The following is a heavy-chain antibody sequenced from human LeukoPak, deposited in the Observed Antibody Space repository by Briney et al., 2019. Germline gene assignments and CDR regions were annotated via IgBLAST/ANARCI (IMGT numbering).Heavy chain of an antibody. Sequence: ASVKVSCKASGHTFTSYDINWVRQATGQGLEWMGWMNPNSGNTAYAQKFQGRVTMTRNASISTAYMELSSLRSEDTAVYYCAREDYYDSGSFDPWGQGTLVTVSS. CDR3: AREDYYDSGSFDP. CDR1: GHTFTSYD. V-gene: IGHV1-8*02. CDR2: MNPNSGNT. J-gene: IGHJ5*02. D-gene: IGHD3-22*01.